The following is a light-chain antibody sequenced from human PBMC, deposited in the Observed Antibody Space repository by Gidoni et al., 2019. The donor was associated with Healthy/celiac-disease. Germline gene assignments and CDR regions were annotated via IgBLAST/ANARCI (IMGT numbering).Light chain of an antibody. CDR2: DAS. Sequence: EIVLTQSPATLSLSPGERATLSCRASQSVSRYLAWYQPKPGQAPRLLIYDASNRATGIPARFSGSGSGTDCTLTISSLEPEDFAVYYCQQRRTFXPXTKVDIK. V-gene: IGKV3-11*01. J-gene: IGKJ3*01. CDR3: QQRRT. CDR1: QSVSRY.